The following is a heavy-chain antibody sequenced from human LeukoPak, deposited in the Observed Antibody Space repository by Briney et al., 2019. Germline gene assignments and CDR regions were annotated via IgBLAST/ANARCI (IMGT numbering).Heavy chain of an antibody. V-gene: IGHV1-24*01. CDR3: ATSSRYYYDSSGYDY. CDR1: GYTLTELS. CDR2: FDPEDGET. J-gene: IGHJ4*02. Sequence: GASVKVSCKVSGYTLTELSMHWVRQAPGKGLEWMGGFDPEDGETIYAQKFQGRVTMTEDTSTDTAYMELSSLRSEDTAMYYCATSSRYYYDSSGYDYWGQGTLVTVSS. D-gene: IGHD3-22*01.